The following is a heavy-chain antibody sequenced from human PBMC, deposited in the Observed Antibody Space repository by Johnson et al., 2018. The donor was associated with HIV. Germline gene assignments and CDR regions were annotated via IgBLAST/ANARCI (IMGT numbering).Heavy chain of an antibody. J-gene: IGHJ3*02. CDR1: GFTVSSYA. CDR2: ISYDGSRK. V-gene: IGHV3-30-3*01. CDR3: ARLPSGYSRDDFDI. D-gene: IGHD5-18*01. Sequence: QVQLMESGGGLVQPGGSLRLSCAASGFTVSSYAMHWVRQAPGKGLEWVAVISYDGSRKYYADSVKGRFTISRDNSKNTLYLQMNSLRAEDTAVYYCARLPSGYSRDDFDIWGQGTMVTVSS.